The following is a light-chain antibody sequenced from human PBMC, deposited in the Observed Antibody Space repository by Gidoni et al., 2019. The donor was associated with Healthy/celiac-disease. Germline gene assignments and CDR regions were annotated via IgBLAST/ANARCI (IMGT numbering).Light chain of an antibody. V-gene: IGKV1-39*01. CDR3: QQGYSTLT. CDR1: QSISSY. Sequence: DIHMTQSPSSLSASVGDRVTITCRASQSISSYLNWYQQKPGKSPKLLIYAASSLQSGVPSRFSGSGSGTDFTLTISSLQPEDFATYYCQQGYSTLTFGQGTKVEIK. J-gene: IGKJ1*01. CDR2: AAS.